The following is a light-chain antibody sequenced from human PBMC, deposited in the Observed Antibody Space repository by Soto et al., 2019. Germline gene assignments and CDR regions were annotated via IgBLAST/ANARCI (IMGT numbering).Light chain of an antibody. J-gene: IGKJ2*01. CDR2: GAS. V-gene: IGKV3-20*01. Sequence: EIVLTQSPGTMSLSPGERATLSCRASQSVSSSQLAWYKQKPGQAPRILIYGASTTATGIPHRFSGGGSGTDFTLTSSTLEPEDFAVYYCQQFGSSPEYTFGQGTKLEVK. CDR1: QSVSSSQ. CDR3: QQFGSSPEYT.